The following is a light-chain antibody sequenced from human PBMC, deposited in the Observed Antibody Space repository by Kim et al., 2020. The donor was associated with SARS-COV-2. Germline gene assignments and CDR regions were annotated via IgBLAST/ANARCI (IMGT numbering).Light chain of an antibody. J-gene: IGLJ2*01. CDR3: STYKRNTHVV. CDR2: DAT. CDR1: SSEIDDYRY. Sequence: QSALTQPASVSGSPGQSINISCTRVSSEIDDYRYVSWYQQHPGKVPKLIIYDATKRPSGVSSRFSGSKSGDTASLTISGLQAEDEAAYYCSTYKRNTHVVFGGGTKVTVL. V-gene: IGLV2-14*03.